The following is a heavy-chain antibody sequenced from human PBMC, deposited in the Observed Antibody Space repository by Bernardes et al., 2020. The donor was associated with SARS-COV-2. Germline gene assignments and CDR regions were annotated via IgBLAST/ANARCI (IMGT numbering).Heavy chain of an antibody. CDR2: FNPKLEKT. CDR3: ATEGLVVMDGYFAL. V-gene: IGHV1-24*01. J-gene: IGHJ2*01. Sequence: GGFNPKLEKTIYSQKFQGRVTMTEDTSTDTAYLELRSLRHDDTAVYYCATEGLVVMDGYFALWGRGTLVSVSS. D-gene: IGHD2-21*01.